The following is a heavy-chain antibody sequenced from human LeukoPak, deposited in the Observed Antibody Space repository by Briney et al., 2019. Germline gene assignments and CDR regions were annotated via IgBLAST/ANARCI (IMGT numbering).Heavy chain of an antibody. V-gene: IGHV4-38-2*01. CDR3: ARRTLVVVPAATDWFDP. CDR2: IYHSGST. D-gene: IGHD2-2*01. J-gene: IGHJ5*02. Sequence: SSETLSLTCAVSGYSISSGYYWGWIRQPQGKGLEWIGSIYHSGSTYYNPSLKSRVTISVDTSKNQFSLKLSSVTAADTAVYYCARRTLVVVPAATDWFDPWGQGTLVTVSS. CDR1: GYSISSGYY.